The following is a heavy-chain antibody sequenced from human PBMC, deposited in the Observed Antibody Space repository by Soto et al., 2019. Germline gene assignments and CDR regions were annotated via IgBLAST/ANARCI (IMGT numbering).Heavy chain of an antibody. CDR1: GGSISSYY. D-gene: IGHD3-3*01. V-gene: IGHV4-59*08. Sequence: SETLSLTCTASGGSISSYYWSWIRQPPGKGLEWIGSIYYSGSTNYNPSLKSRVTISVDTSKNQFSLKLSSVTAADTAVYYCASSRYDFWSGYLPPYYMDVWGQGTTVTVSS. CDR3: ASSRYDFWSGYLPPYYMDV. J-gene: IGHJ6*03. CDR2: IYYSGST.